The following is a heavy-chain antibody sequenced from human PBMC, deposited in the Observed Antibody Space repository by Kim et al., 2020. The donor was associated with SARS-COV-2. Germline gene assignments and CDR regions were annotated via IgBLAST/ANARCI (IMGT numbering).Heavy chain of an antibody. Sequence: GGSLRLSCEASGFTFSDYYMIWIRQAPGKGLEWVSDIGSSSSNTNYADSVKGRFTTSRDNAKNSLYLQMNSLRAEDTAVYYCAREYGFGGTTLTMGYWGQGTLVTVSS. CDR1: GFTFSDYY. CDR3: AREYGFGGTTLTMGY. J-gene: IGHJ4*02. CDR2: IGSSSSNT. D-gene: IGHD4-17*01. V-gene: IGHV3-11*05.